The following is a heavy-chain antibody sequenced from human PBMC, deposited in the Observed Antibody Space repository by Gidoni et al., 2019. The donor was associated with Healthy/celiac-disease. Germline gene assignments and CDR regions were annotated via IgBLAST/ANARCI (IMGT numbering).Heavy chain of an antibody. CDR3: ARDQVYGSGRPDY. Sequence: QVQLVESGGGVVQPGRSLRLSCAASGFTFSSYGMHWVRQAPGKGLEWVAVIWYDGSNKYYADSVKGRFTISRDNSKNTLYLQMNSLRAEDTAVYYCARDQVYGSGRPDYWGQGTLVTVSS. J-gene: IGHJ4*02. D-gene: IGHD3-10*01. CDR2: IWYDGSNK. V-gene: IGHV3-33*01. CDR1: GFTFSSYG.